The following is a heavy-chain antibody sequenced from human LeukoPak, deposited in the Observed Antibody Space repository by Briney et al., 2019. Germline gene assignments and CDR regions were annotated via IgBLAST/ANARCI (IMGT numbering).Heavy chain of an antibody. V-gene: IGHV1-24*01. CDR1: GYTLTELS. J-gene: IGHJ3*02. CDR3: ATVGDVVVVVAAPYAFDI. Sequence: ASVKVSCKVSGYTLTELSMHWVRQAPGKGLEWMGGFDPEDGETIYAQKFQGRVTMTEDTSTDTAYIELSSLRSEDTAVYYCATVGDVVVVVAAPYAFDIWGQGTMVTVSS. CDR2: FDPEDGET. D-gene: IGHD2-15*01.